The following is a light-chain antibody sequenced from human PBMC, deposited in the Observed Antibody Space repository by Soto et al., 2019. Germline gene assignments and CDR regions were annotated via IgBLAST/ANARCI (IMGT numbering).Light chain of an antibody. CDR2: GNN. CDR1: SSNIGAGYD. V-gene: IGLV1-40*01. CDR3: QSYDSSLLGTV. Sequence: QLVLTQPPSVSGAPGQRVTISCTGSSSNIGAGYDVHWYQQLPGTAPKLLIYGNNNRPLGVPDRFSGSKSGTSVSLAITGLQAEDEADYYCQSYDSSLLGTVIGGGTQLTVL. J-gene: IGLJ2*01.